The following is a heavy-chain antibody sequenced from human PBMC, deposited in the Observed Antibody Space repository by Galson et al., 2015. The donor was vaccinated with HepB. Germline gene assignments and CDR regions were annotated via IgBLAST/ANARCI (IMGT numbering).Heavy chain of an antibody. CDR1: GYTFTSYY. CDR3: ARDIFSVYSSSSGVYGCDY. Sequence: SVKVSCKASGYTFTSYYVHWVRQAPGQGLEWMGIINPSGGSTSYAQKFQGRVTMTRDTSTSTVYMELSSLRSEDTAVYYCARDIFSVYSSSSGVYGCDYWGQGTLVTVSS. D-gene: IGHD6-6*01. CDR2: INPSGGST. V-gene: IGHV1-46*01. J-gene: IGHJ4*02.